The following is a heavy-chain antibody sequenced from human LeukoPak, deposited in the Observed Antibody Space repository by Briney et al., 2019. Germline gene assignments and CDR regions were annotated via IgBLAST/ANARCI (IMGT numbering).Heavy chain of an antibody. CDR3: ARGATDTTRWFDP. J-gene: IGHJ5*02. D-gene: IGHD1-7*01. CDR2: ISRASESI. CDR1: GFNFNAYS. V-gene: IGHV3-21*01. Sequence: PGGSLRLSCAAPGFNFNAYSMAWVRQAPGKGLEWVSIISRASESIFYADSVKGRFTISRDNAKNSLYLQMNGLRADDTAAYYCARGATDTTRWFDPWGQGTLVTVSS.